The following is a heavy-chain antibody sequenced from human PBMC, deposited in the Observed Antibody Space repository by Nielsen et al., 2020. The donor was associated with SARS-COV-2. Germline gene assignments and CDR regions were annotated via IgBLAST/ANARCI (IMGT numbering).Heavy chain of an antibody. V-gene: IGHV3-7*01. J-gene: IGHJ4*02. CDR3: ARDLSRDLTNVDY. CDR1: GFTFTDFW. Sequence: GGSLRLSCAASGFTFTDFWFSWVRQTPGKGLEWVANIKQDGSEKNYVDSVKGRFTISRDNSKNTVSLQMNSLRAEDTAVYYCARDLSRDLTNVDYWGQGTLVTVSS. CDR2: IKQDGSEK. D-gene: IGHD1/OR15-1a*01.